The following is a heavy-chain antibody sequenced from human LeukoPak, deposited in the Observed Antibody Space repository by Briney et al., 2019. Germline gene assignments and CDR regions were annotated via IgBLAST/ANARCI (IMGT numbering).Heavy chain of an antibody. CDR3: ARLYCRGGGCCSGGAFAI. D-gene: IGHD2-15*01. Sequence: PGGSLSLPRAACGCTLRRYWMHGVRQAPARGLVGVSTINNDGSRTSYADPVKGRFTISGDKATNTVYLQMNSLRAEDMAVYYCARLYCRGGGCCSGGAFAIWGQGTMVTVSS. J-gene: IGHJ3*02. V-gene: IGHV3-74*01. CDR2: INNDGSRT. CDR1: GCTLRRYW.